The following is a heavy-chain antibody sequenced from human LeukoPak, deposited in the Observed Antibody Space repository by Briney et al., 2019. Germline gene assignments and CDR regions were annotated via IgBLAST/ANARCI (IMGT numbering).Heavy chain of an antibody. D-gene: IGHD2-15*01. CDR1: GFTFSSYA. V-gene: IGHV3-23*01. J-gene: IGHJ4*02. CDR2: ISGSGGST. Sequence: GGSPRLSCAASGFTFSSYAMSWVRQAPGKGLEWVSAISGSGGSTYYADSVKGRFTISRDNSKNTLYLQMNSLRAEDTAVYYCAKENIVVVVAATFDYWGQGTLVTVSS. CDR3: AKENIVVVVAATFDY.